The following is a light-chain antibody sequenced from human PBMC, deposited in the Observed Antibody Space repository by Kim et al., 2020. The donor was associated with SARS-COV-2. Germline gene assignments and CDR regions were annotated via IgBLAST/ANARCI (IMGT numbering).Light chain of an antibody. CDR1: SLRSYY. CDR2: GRN. CDR3: NTRDSTGKRWV. Sequence: SSELTQYPAVSVALGQTVKITCQGDSLRSYYASWYQQKPGQAPILVIYGRNNRPSGIPDRFSGSSSVNTASLTITGAQAEDEADYYCNTRDSTGKRWVFG. V-gene: IGLV3-19*01. J-gene: IGLJ1*01.